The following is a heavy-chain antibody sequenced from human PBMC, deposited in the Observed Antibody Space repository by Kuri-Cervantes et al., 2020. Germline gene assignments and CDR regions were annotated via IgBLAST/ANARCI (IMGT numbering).Heavy chain of an antibody. CDR3: AKVDSGCYYNKYFQH. D-gene: IGHD1-26*01. CDR1: GFIFSGYW. Sequence: GGSRRPPFAASGFIFSGYWMTWFRQAPGKGLEWMAIIKPDGSDKYYVDSVKGRFTTSRDNAKNSLYLQMNSLRAEVTALYYCAKVDSGCYYNKYFQHWGQVPLVTVSS. V-gene: IGHV3-7*03. J-gene: IGHJ1*01. CDR2: IKPDGSDK.